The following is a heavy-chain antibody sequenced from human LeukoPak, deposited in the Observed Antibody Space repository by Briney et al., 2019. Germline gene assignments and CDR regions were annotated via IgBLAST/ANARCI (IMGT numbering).Heavy chain of an antibody. V-gene: IGHV4-34*01. CDR2: INHSGST. Sequence: SSETLSLTCAVYGGSFSGYYWSWIRQPPGKGLEWIGEINHSGSTNYNPSLKSRVTISVDTSKNQFSLKLSSVTAADTAVYYCARDGDVDTAMVFDYWGQGTLVTVSS. J-gene: IGHJ4*02. D-gene: IGHD5-18*01. CDR1: GGSFSGYY. CDR3: ARDGDVDTAMVFDY.